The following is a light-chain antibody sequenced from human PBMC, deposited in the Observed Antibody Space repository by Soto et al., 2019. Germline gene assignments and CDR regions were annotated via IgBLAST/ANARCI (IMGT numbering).Light chain of an antibody. CDR2: ASS. CDR1: SSDVGGYNY. J-gene: IGLJ1*01. V-gene: IGLV2-14*01. CDR3: SSYTSGTTLYV. Sequence: QSVLTQPASVSGSPGQSITISCTGTSSDVGGYNYVSWYQHHAGKAPRLMIYASSNRPSGVSHRFSGSRSGNTASLTISGLQDEDEADYYCSSYTSGTTLYVFGTGTKVTVL.